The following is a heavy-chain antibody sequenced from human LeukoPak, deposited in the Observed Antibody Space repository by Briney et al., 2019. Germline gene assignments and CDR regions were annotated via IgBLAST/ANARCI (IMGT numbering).Heavy chain of an antibody. D-gene: IGHD3-10*01. CDR2: ISAYNGNT. CDR3: ARAGLDYGSGSYYQFDP. V-gene: IGHV1-18*01. J-gene: IGHJ5*02. Sequence: ASVKVSCKASGGTFSSYAISWVRQAPGQGLEWMGWISAYNGNTNYAQKLQGRVTMTTDTSTSTAYMELRSLRSDDTAVYYCARAGLDYGSGSYYQFDPWGQGTLVTVSS. CDR1: GGTFSSYA.